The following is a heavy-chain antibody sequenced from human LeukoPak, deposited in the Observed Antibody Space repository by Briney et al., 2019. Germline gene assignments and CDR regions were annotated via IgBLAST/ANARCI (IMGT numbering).Heavy chain of an antibody. CDR1: GGTFSSYA. V-gene: IGHV1-69*05. J-gene: IGHJ6*03. D-gene: IGHD4-11*01. CDR2: IIPIFGTA. CDR3: ARALMTTRYYYYYMDV. Sequence: SVKVSCKASGGTFSSYAISWVRQAPGQGLEWMGGIIPIFGTANYAQKFQGRVTVTTDESTSTAYMELSSLRSEDTAVYYCARALMTTRYYYYYMDVWGKGTTVTVSS.